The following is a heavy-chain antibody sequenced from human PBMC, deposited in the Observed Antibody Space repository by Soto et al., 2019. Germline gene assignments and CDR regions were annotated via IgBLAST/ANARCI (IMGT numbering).Heavy chain of an antibody. D-gene: IGHD6-19*01. J-gene: IGHJ4*02. V-gene: IGHV1-18*04. Sequence: QVQLVQSGAEVKKPGASVKVSCKASGYTFTSYGISWVRQAPGQGLEWMGWISAYNGNTNYAQKRQGRVTMTTDTSQSTAYMELRSLRSDDTAVYYGARGIAVAGEQGRVFDYWGQGTLVKVSS. CDR2: ISAYNGNT. CDR1: GYTFTSYG. CDR3: ARGIAVAGEQGRVFDY.